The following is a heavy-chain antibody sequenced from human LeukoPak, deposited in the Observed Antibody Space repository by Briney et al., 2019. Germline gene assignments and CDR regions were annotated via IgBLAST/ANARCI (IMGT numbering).Heavy chain of an antibody. CDR3: ARETSTGAFDY. CDR2: MNPNSGNT. Sequence: ASVKVSCKASGYTFTSYDINWVRQATGQGLEWMGWMNPNSGNTGYAQKFQGRVTITRNTSISTAYMELSSLRSEDTAVYHCARETSTGAFDYWGQGTLVTASS. D-gene: IGHD1-26*01. J-gene: IGHJ4*02. V-gene: IGHV1-8*03. CDR1: GYTFTSYD.